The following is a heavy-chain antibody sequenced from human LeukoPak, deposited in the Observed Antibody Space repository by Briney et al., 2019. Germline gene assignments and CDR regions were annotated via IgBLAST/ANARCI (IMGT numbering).Heavy chain of an antibody. CDR1: GFSFSSYA. D-gene: IGHD3-22*01. Sequence: GRSLRLSCVASGFSFSSYAMSWVRQAPGKGLEWVSTISGTGVSTYYAHSVKGRFTISRDNSKNTVYLQIDSLRAEDTALYYCAKDSSGYYHAWYYFDYWGQGSLVTVSS. J-gene: IGHJ4*02. V-gene: IGHV3-23*01. CDR2: ISGTGVST. CDR3: AKDSSGYYHAWYYFDY.